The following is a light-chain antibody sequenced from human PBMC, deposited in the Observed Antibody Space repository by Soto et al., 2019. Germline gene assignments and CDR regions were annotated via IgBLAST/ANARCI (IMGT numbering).Light chain of an antibody. V-gene: IGLV2-14*01. CDR2: EVS. Sequence: HSALTQPASVSGSPGQSITISCTGTSSDVGGYNYVSWYQQHPGKAPKLMIYEVSNRPSGVSNRFSGSKSGNTASLTISGLQAEDEADYYCSSYTPRSIVVFGGGTKLTVL. CDR3: SSYTPRSIVV. J-gene: IGLJ2*01. CDR1: SSDVGGYNY.